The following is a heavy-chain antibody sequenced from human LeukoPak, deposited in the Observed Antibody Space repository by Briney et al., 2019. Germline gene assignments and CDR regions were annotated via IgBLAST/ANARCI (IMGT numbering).Heavy chain of an antibody. CDR3: GSALGRGPRVPTD. CDR1: GYTFTGYY. D-gene: IGHD1-26*01. V-gene: IGHV1-2*02. CDR2: INPNSGGT. Sequence: ASVTVSCKASGYTFTGYYMHWVRQAPGQGLEWMGWINPNSGGTNYAQKFQGRVTMTRDTSISTAYMELSRLRSDDPAVYYCGSALGRGPRVPTDWGQGPLVTVPS. J-gene: IGHJ4*02.